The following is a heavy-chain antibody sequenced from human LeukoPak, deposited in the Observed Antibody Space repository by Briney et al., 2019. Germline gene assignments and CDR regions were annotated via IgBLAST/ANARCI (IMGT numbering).Heavy chain of an antibody. V-gene: IGHV4-61*08. CDR3: ARVTYYYDSSGYSYGDYFDY. Sequence: SETLSLTCTVSGASVNSGDYYWSWIRQPPGKGLEWIGYIYYSGSTNYNPSLKSRVTISVDTSKNQFSLKLSSVTVADAAVYYCARVTYYYDSSGYSYGDYFDYWGQGTLVTVSS. CDR2: IYYSGST. J-gene: IGHJ4*02. D-gene: IGHD3-22*01. CDR1: GASVNSGDYY.